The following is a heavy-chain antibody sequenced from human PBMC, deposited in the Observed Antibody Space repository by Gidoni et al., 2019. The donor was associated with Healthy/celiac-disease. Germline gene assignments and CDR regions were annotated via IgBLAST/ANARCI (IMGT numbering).Heavy chain of an antibody. CDR2: INHSGST. D-gene: IGHD3-16*02. CDR3: ARGTLYPYDYVWGSYRSGTFDY. Sequence: TCAVYGGSFSGYYWSWIRQPPGKGLEWIGEINHSGSTNYNPSLKSRVTISVDTSKNQFSLKLSSVTAADTAVYYCARGTLYPYDYVWGSYRSGTFDYWGQGTLVTVSS. V-gene: IGHV4-34*01. CDR1: GGSFSGYY. J-gene: IGHJ4*02.